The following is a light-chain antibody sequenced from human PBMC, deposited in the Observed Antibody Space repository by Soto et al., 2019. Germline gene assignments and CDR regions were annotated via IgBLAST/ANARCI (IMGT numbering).Light chain of an antibody. CDR1: QSISSW. CDR3: QQYDSYPLT. CDR2: KAS. V-gene: IGKV1-5*03. Sequence: DIQMTQSPSSPSASVGDRVTITSRVSQSISSWVAWYQQKPGKAPKFLIYKASSLETGVPSRFSGSGSGTEFTLTVNSLQPDDFGTYYCQQYDSYPLTFGGGTKVEIK. J-gene: IGKJ4*01.